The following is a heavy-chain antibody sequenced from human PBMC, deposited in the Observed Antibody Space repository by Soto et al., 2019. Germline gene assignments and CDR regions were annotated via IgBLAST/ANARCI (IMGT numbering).Heavy chain of an antibody. V-gene: IGHV3-48*01. CDR3: ARDLNLGSFDY. Sequence: EVQLVESGGGLVQPGGSLRLSCAASGFTFSSYSMNWVRQAPGKGLEWVSYISSSSSTIYYADSVKGRFTISRDNAKNSPSLQMNSLRAEDTAVYYCARDLNLGSFDYWGQGTLVTVSS. CDR1: GFTFSSYS. J-gene: IGHJ4*02. CDR2: ISSSSSTI.